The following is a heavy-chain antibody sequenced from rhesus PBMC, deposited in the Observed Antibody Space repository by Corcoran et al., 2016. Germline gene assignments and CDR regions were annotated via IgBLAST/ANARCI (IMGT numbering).Heavy chain of an antibody. Sequence: QVQLQESGPGLVKPSETLSLTCAVSGGSISGYYWSWIRQPPGKGMEWIGRIDGSGGSNDYNPSLKSRVTIATDTSKNQFSLKLSSVTAADTAVYYCARLDTVATTTGYFDYWGQGVLVTVSS. J-gene: IGHJ4*01. D-gene: IGHD4-29*01. V-gene: IGHV4-160*01. CDR3: ARLDTVATTTGYFDY. CDR1: GGSISGYY. CDR2: IDGSGGSN.